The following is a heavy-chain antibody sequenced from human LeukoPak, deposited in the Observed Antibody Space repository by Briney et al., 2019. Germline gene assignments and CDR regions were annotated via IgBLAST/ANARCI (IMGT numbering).Heavy chain of an antibody. CDR1: GFTFSGHW. V-gene: IGHV3-7*01. CDR3: TRDRSRAEDD. D-gene: IGHD1-14*01. Sequence: PGKSLRLSCAASGFTFSGHWMSWVRQAPGKGLEWVANINQGGSDKYYVDSGKGRFTISRDNANNLLYLQMNSLRGEDTAVYYCTRDRSRAEDDWGQGTLVTVSS. CDR2: INQGGSDK. J-gene: IGHJ4*02.